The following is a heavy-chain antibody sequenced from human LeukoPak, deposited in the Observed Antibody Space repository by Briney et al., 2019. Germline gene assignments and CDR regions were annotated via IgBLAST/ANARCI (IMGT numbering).Heavy chain of an antibody. CDR3: ARGAHYDFWSGYYWFDP. V-gene: IGHV4-59*11. CDR1: GGFISSHY. D-gene: IGHD3-3*01. J-gene: IGHJ5*02. CDR2: IYYSGST. Sequence: SETLSLTCTVSGGFISSHYWSWIRQPPGKGLEWIGYIYYSGSTNYNPSLRSRVTISVDTSKNQFSLKLSSVTAADTAVYYCARGAHYDFWSGYYWFDPWGQGTLVTVSS.